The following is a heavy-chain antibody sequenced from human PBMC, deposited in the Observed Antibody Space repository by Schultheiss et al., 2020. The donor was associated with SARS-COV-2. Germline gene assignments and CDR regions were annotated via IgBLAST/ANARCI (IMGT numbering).Heavy chain of an antibody. Sequence: SQTLSLTCTVSGGSISSGGYYWSWIRQHPGKGLEWIGYIYYSGSTYYNPSLKSRVTISVDTSKNQFSLKLSSVTAADTAVYYCARGQLVVWGGAFDIWGQGTMVTVSS. CDR3: ARGQLVVWGGAFDI. V-gene: IGHV4-31*03. D-gene: IGHD3-16*01. CDR1: GGSISSGGYY. J-gene: IGHJ3*02. CDR2: IYYSGST.